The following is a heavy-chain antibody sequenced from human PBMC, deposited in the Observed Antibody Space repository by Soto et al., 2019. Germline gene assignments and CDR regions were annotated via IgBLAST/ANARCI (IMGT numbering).Heavy chain of an antibody. CDR2: IYRTGST. D-gene: IGHD1-7*01. Sequence: SETLSLTCAVSGGSFTSNNWWTWVRQPPGQGLEWIGEIYRTGSTNYNPSLKSRVTISLDKSESQFSLKVTSLTAADTAVYYCASRDPGTSVDYWGQGTLVTVSS. V-gene: IGHV4-4*02. CDR1: GGSFTSNNW. J-gene: IGHJ4*02. CDR3: ASRDPGTSVDY.